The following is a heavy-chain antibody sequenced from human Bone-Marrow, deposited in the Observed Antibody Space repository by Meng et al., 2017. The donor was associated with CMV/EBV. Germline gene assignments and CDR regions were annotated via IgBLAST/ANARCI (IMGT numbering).Heavy chain of an antibody. D-gene: IGHD2-15*01. Sequence: SETLSLTCAVYGGSFSGYYWSWIRQPPGKGLEWIGEINHSGSTNYNPSLKSRVTISVDTSKNQLSLKLSSVTAADTAVYYCARAVRLAPYSWDYWGQGTLVTVSS. CDR2: INHSGST. CDR3: ARAVRLAPYSWDY. CDR1: GGSFSGYY. J-gene: IGHJ4*02. V-gene: IGHV4-34*01.